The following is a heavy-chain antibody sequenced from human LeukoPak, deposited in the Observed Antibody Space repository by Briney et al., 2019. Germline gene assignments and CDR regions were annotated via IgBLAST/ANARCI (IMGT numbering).Heavy chain of an antibody. V-gene: IGHV3-23*01. CDR3: ASNGDGYNCYFDC. Sequence: PGGSLRLSCAASGFTFRSYAVTWVRQALGKGLEWVSTISDSGVSTHYADSVKGRFTISRDNSKNTLYLQMNSLRAEDTAVYYCASNGDGYNCYFDCWGQGTLVTVSS. CDR2: ISDSGVST. CDR1: GFTFRSYA. D-gene: IGHD5-24*01. J-gene: IGHJ4*02.